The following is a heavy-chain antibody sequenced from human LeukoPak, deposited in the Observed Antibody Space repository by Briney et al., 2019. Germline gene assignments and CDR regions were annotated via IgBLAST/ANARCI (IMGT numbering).Heavy chain of an antibody. CDR3: AKGSSSGRPYYFDY. V-gene: IGHV3-23*01. D-gene: IGHD6-19*01. Sequence: GGSLRLSCAASGFTFSSYVMSWVRQAPXXXXEWVSALSGGGDSTYYVDSVKGRFTTSRDNSKNTLYLQMNSLRAEDTAVYYCAKGSSSGRPYYFDYWGQGALVTVSS. J-gene: IGHJ4*02. CDR1: GFTFSSYV. CDR2: LSGGGDST.